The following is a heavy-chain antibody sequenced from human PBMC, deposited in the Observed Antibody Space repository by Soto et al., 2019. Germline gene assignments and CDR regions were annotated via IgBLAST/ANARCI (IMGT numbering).Heavy chain of an antibody. V-gene: IGHV4-39*07. CDR1: GGSISSSSYY. CDR3: ARVAVTTRDFDY. CDR2: IYYSGST. D-gene: IGHD4-17*01. Sequence: SETLSLTCTVSGGSISSSSYYWGWIRQPPGKGLEWIGSIYYSGSTNYNPSLKSRVTISVDTSKNQFSLKLSSVTAADTAVYYCARVAVTTRDFDYWGQGALVTVSS. J-gene: IGHJ4*02.